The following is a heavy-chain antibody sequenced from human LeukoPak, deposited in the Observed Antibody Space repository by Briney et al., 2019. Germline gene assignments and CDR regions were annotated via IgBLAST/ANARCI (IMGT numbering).Heavy chain of an antibody. CDR1: GFTFSSYW. CDR3: ARGATVTTLSSDY. D-gene: IGHD4-17*01. V-gene: IGHV3-53*01. Sequence: PGGSLRLSCAASGFTFSSYWMSWVRQAPGKGLEWVSVIYSGGSTYYADSVKGRFTISRDNSKNTLYLQMNSLRAEDTAVYYCARGATVTTLSSDYWGQGTLVTVSS. J-gene: IGHJ4*02. CDR2: IYSGGST.